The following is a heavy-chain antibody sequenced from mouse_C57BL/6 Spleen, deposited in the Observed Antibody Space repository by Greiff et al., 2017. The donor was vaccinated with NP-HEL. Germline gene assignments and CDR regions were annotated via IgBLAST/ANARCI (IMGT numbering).Heavy chain of an antibody. CDR3: ARGEGAMDY. CDR2: ISNLAYSI. Sequence: EVKLEESGGGLVQPGGSLKLSCAASGFTFSDYGMAWVRQAPRKGPEWVAFISNLAYSIYYADTLTGRFTISSENAKNTLYLEMSSLRSVYTSMYYCARGEGAMDYWGQGTSVTVSS. V-gene: IGHV5-15*04. CDR1: GFTFSDYG. J-gene: IGHJ4*01.